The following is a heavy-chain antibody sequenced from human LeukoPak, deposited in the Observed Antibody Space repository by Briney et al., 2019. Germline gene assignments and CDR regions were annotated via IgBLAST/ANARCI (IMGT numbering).Heavy chain of an antibody. V-gene: IGHV3-74*01. CDR3: TRGLLGIDY. CDR2: IDTDERST. Sequence: GGSLRLSCAASGFTLGSYWMHWVRQAPGKGLVWVSRIDTDERSTNYADSVKGRFTISRDNAKNTLYLQMNSLRAEDTAVYYCTRGLLGIDYWGQGTLVTVSS. J-gene: IGHJ4*02. D-gene: IGHD2-8*02. CDR1: GFTLGSYW.